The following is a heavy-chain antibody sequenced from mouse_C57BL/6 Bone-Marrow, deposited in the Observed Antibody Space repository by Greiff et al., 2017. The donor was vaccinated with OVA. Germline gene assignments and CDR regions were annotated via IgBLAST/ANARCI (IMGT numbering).Heavy chain of an antibody. CDR3: ASSPLYDYDCFDY. CDR2: INPSNGGT. D-gene: IGHD2-4*01. Sequence: QVQLQQPGTELVKPGASVKLSCKASGYTFTSYWMHWVKQRPGQGLEWIGNINPSNGGTNYNEKFKSKATLTVDKSSSTAYMQLSSLTSEDSAVYSGASSPLYDYDCFDYWGQGTTLTVSS. V-gene: IGHV1-53*01. J-gene: IGHJ2*01. CDR1: GYTFTSYW.